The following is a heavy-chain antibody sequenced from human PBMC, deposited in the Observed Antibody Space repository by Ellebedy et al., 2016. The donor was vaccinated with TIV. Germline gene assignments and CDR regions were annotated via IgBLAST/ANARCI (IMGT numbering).Heavy chain of an antibody. CDR2: ISSSGSTI. D-gene: IGHD2-21*01. J-gene: IGHJ6*02. V-gene: IGHV3-11*01. CDR1: GFTFSDYY. Sequence: GGSLRLSCAASGFTFSDYYMSWIRQAPGKGLEWVSYISSSGSTIYYADSVKGRFTISRDNAKNSLYLQMNSLRAEDTAVYYCARDPPHMAYYYYYGMDVWGQGTTVTVSS. CDR3: ARDPPHMAYYYYYGMDV.